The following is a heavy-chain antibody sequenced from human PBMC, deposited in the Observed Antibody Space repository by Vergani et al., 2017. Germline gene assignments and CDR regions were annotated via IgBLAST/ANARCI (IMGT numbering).Heavy chain of an antibody. V-gene: IGHV1-3*01. CDR2: INAGNGNT. J-gene: IGHJ4*02. D-gene: IGHD5-18*01. CDR3: ARDDIRGYSYGGFDY. CDR1: GYTFTSYA. Sequence: QVQLVQSGAEVKKPGASVKVSCKASGYTFTSYAMHWVRQAPGQRLEWMGWINAGNGNTKYSQKFQGRVTITRDTSASTAYMELSSLRSDDTAVYYCARDDIRGYSYGGFDYWGQGTLVTVSS.